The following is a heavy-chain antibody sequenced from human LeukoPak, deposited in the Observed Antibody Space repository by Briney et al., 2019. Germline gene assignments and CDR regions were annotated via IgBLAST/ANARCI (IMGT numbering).Heavy chain of an antibody. Sequence: ASVRVSCKASGYTFTDYAFSWVRQAPGQGLDGMGWIRAYSGDTNYAQKFQARVTMTTDTSTNTAYLDLWRLRSDDTAIYYCARDVGGVAVAGTVDYWGQGTLVTVSS. CDR1: GYTFTDYA. V-gene: IGHV1-18*01. CDR2: IRAYSGDT. J-gene: IGHJ4*02. D-gene: IGHD6-19*01. CDR3: ARDVGGVAVAGTVDY.